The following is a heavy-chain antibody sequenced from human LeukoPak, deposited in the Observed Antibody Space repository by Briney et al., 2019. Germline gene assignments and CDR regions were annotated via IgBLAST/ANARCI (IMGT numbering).Heavy chain of an antibody. J-gene: IGHJ5*02. Sequence: SETLSLTCTVSGGSISSGGYYWSWIRQHPGKGLEWIGSIYYSGSTYYNPSLKSRVTISVDTSKNQFSLKLSSVTAADTAVYYCARQGNIVVVPAAIDDPWGQGTLVTVSS. D-gene: IGHD2-2*01. V-gene: IGHV4-39*01. CDR1: GGSISSGGYY. CDR3: ARQGNIVVVPAAIDDP. CDR2: IYYSGST.